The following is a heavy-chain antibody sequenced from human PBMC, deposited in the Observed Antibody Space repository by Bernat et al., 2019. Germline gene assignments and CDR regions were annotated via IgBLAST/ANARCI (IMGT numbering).Heavy chain of an antibody. D-gene: IGHD4-17*01. CDR1: GFTFDDYT. V-gene: IGHV3-23*04. J-gene: IGHJ4*02. CDR2: ISGSGGST. Sequence: EVQLVESGGVVVQPGGSLRLSCAASGFTFDDYTMHWVRQAPGKGLEWVSLISGSGGSTYYADSVKGRFTISRDNSKNTLYLQMNSLRAEDTAVYYCAKGQLDYGAPLFDYWGQGTLVTVSS. CDR3: AKGQLDYGAPLFDY.